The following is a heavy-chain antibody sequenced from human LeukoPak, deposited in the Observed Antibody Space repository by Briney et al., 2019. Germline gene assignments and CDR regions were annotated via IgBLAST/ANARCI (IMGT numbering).Heavy chain of an antibody. CDR3: ARGYYYYYMDV. Sequence: ASVKVSCKASGYSSTNYGISWVRQAPGQGLEWMGWIHIYRGNTNYAQKFQGRVTMTRDTSTSTAYMELRSLRSDDTAVYYCARGYYYYYMDVWGKGTTVTVSS. CDR1: GYSSTNYG. J-gene: IGHJ6*03. CDR2: IHIYRGNT. V-gene: IGHV1-18*01.